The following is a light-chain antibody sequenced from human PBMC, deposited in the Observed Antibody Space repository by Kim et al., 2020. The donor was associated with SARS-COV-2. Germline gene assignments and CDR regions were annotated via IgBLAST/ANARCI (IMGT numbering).Light chain of an antibody. J-gene: IGKJ1*01. V-gene: IGKV1-33*01. CDR3: QQYDNLPLT. Sequence: ASVGDRVTITSQASQDITDDLNWYQQKPGKAPKVLIYDASNLETEVPSRFSGSGSGTHFTFTISSLQPEDIATYYCQQYDNLPLTFGQGTKVDIK. CDR2: DAS. CDR1: QDITDD.